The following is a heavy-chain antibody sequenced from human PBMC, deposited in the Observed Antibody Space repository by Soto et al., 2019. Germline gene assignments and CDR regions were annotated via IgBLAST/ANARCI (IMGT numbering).Heavy chain of an antibody. Sequence: SGPTLVNPTQTLTLTCTFSGFSLSTSGMCVSWIRQPPGKALEWLALIYWDDDKRYSPSLKSRLTITKDTSKNQVVLTMTNMDPVDTATFYCAHSRTPLKIPIDAFDIWGQGTMVTVSS. CDR3: AHSRTPLKIPIDAFDI. V-gene: IGHV2-5*08. CDR1: GFSLSTSGMC. CDR2: IYWDDDK. J-gene: IGHJ3*02. D-gene: IGHD2-21*01.